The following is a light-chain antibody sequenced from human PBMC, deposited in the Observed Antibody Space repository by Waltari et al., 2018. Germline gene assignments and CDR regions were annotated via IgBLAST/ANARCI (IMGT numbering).Light chain of an antibody. Sequence: QSALTQPASVSGSPGQSITISCSGVSSDTGSDNLVSWYQPHPDRAPKLIVDETTKRPSGVSHRFSGSKSANTASLTISGIQAEDEAEYYGCSYGDTGTVIFGGGTKLTVL. J-gene: IGLJ2*01. CDR1: SSDTGSDNL. CDR3: CSYGDTGTVI. CDR2: ETT. V-gene: IGLV2-23*02.